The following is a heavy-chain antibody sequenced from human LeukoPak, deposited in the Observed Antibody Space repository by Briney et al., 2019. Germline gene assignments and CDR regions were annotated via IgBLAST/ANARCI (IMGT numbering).Heavy chain of an antibody. CDR3: ARGLDLEWLFPPFDY. Sequence: SETLSLTCAVYGGSFSGYYWSWIRQPPGKGLEWIGEINHSGSTNYNPSLKSRATISVDTSKNQFSLKLSSVTAADTAVYYRARGLDLEWLFPPFDYWGQGTLVTVSS. V-gene: IGHV4-34*01. J-gene: IGHJ4*02. CDR1: GGSFSGYY. D-gene: IGHD3-3*01. CDR2: INHSGST.